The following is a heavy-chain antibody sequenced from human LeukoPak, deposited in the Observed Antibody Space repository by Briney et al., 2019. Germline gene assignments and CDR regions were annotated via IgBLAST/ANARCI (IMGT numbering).Heavy chain of an antibody. CDR3: ARGDNYGSDY. V-gene: IGHV3-7*04. Sequence: GGSLRLSCAASGFIFRNYWMSWVRQAPGKGLEWVANINLDGSEKYYVGSVKGRFTISRDNAKNSLYLQMNTLRADDTAVYYCARGDNYGSDYWGQGTLVTVSS. CDR2: INLDGSEK. D-gene: IGHD3-10*01. CDR1: GFIFRNYW. J-gene: IGHJ4*02.